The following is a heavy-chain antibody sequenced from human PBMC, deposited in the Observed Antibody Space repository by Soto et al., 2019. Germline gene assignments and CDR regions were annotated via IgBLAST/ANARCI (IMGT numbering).Heavy chain of an antibody. CDR3: AGDPRFGSDC. CDR1: GYTFTSYG. D-gene: IGHD2-21*01. J-gene: IGHJ4*02. V-gene: IGHV1-18*01. Sequence: QVQLVQSGAEVKKPGASVKVSCKASGYTFTSYGISWVRQAPGQGLEWMGWISAYNGNTNYAQKLQGRVIMTPETSTSTAYMELRSLSTVDTAVYYCAGDPRFGSDCWGQGTLVTVSS. CDR2: ISAYNGNT.